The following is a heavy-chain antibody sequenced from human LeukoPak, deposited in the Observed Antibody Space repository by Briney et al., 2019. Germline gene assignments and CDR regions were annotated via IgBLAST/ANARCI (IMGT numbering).Heavy chain of an antibody. J-gene: IGHJ3*02. D-gene: IGHD2-15*01. CDR3: ARDTGSGYCSGGRCRGAFDI. Sequence: PGGSLRLSCAASGFTFSSYAMHWVRQAPGKGLEWVSVIYSGDNTYYADSVKGRFTISRDTPKNTLYLQMNSLRAEDTAVYYCARDTGSGYCSGGRCRGAFDIWGQGTMVTVSS. CDR2: IYSGDNT. CDR1: GFTFSSYA. V-gene: IGHV3-53*01.